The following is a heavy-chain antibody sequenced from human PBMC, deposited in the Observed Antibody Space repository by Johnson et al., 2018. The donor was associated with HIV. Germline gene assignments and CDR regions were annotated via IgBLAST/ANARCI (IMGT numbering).Heavy chain of an antibody. Sequence: QVQLVESGGGFVQRLSCLVSGFIVSIKYMSCVRQAPGKGLEWVAVIGYDGSDKYYADSVKGRVTISRDNPKNTVYLHMNNLRAEDTAVYYCARTTYSSPGAFDIRGQGTMVTVSS. CDR3: ARTTYSSPGAFDI. CDR1: GFIVSIKY. V-gene: IGHV3-30*04. D-gene: IGHD6-19*01. J-gene: IGHJ3*02. CDR2: IGYDGSDK.